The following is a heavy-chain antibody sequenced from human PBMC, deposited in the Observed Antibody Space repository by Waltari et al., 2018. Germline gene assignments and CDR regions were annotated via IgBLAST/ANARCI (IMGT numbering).Heavy chain of an antibody. V-gene: IGHV3-30*18. D-gene: IGHD1-26*01. CDR2: ISYDGSDI. J-gene: IGHJ6*02. CDR1: TTSLDTYG. CDR3: AKAALGPRAGGMDV. Sequence: QVQMVASGGGVVPPGRSLRLACGAATTSLDTYGMHWVRQTPGKGLEWVALISYDGSDIYYADSVKGRFTISRDNSKNTVYLQMNSLRSEDTAVYYCAKAALGPRAGGMDVWGQGTTVTVSS.